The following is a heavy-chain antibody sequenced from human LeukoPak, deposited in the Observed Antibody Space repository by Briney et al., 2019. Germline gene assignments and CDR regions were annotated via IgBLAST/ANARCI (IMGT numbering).Heavy chain of an antibody. J-gene: IGHJ4*02. D-gene: IGHD3-22*01. Sequence: GGSLRLSCAASGFTFSSYWMHWVRQAPGKGLVWVSRINSDGSSTSYADSVKGRFTISRDNAKNTLYLQMNSLRAEDTAVYYCAREGSNPDYDSSGYYGYWGQGTLVTVSS. V-gene: IGHV3-74*01. CDR3: AREGSNPDYDSSGYYGY. CDR2: INSDGSST. CDR1: GFTFSSYW.